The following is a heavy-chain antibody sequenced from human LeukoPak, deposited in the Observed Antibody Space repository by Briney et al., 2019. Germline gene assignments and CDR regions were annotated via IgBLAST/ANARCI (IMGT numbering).Heavy chain of an antibody. D-gene: IGHD6-6*01. J-gene: IGHJ4*02. Sequence: NPSETLSLTCTVSGASISDYYYSWIRQPPGEGLEWIGYIYYSGSTNYNPSLQSRVTISVDTSKNQFSLRLSSVTAADTAVYYCARCLAAQKFDYWGQGTLVTVSS. V-gene: IGHV4-59*01. CDR2: IYYSGST. CDR3: ARCLAAQKFDY. CDR1: GASISDYY.